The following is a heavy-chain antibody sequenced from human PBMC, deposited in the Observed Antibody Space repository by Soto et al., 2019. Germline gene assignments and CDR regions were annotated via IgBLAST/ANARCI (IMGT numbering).Heavy chain of an antibody. V-gene: IGHV1-69*13. D-gene: IGHD1-26*01. Sequence: SVKVSCKASGGTFSSYAISWVRQAPGQGLEWMGGIIPIFGTANYAQKFQGRVTITADESTSTVYMELSSLRSEDTAVYYCASSGRGRYYYGMDVWGQGTTVTVSS. J-gene: IGHJ6*02. CDR3: ASSGRGRYYYGMDV. CDR2: IIPIFGTA. CDR1: GGTFSSYA.